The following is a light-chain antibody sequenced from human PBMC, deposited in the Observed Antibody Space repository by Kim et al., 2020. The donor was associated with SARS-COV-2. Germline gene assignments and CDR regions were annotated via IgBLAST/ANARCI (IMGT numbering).Light chain of an antibody. Sequence: ALGQTARITCGGNNIGSKNVHGYQQKPGQAPVLVIYRDSNRPSGIPERFSGSNSGNTATLTISRAQAGDETDYYCQVWDSSTAGVIFGGGTQLTVL. J-gene: IGLJ2*01. CDR3: QVWDSSTAGVI. CDR2: RDS. V-gene: IGLV3-9*01. CDR1: NIGSKN.